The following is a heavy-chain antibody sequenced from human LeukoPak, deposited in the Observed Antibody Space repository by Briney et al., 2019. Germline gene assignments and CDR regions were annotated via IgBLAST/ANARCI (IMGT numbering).Heavy chain of an antibody. D-gene: IGHD3-22*01. CDR3: ARGGSGYYNWFDP. V-gene: IGHV4-59*08. CDR1: YGSITSYY. Sequence: SETLSLTCTVSYGSITSYYWSWIRQPPGKGLEWIGYIHYSGSTNYNPSLKSRVTISVDTSKNQFSLKLSSVTAADTAVYYCARGGSGYYNWFDPWGQGTLVTVSS. CDR2: IHYSGST. J-gene: IGHJ5*02.